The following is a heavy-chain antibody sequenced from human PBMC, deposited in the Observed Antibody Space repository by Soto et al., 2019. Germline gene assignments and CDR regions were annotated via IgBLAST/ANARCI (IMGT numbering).Heavy chain of an antibody. CDR2: IRSKAYGGTT. D-gene: IGHD3-10*01. CDR3: TRAGPLQGFGEPPASWFDP. Sequence: GGSLRLSCTASGFTFGDYAMSWFRQAPGKGLEWVGFIRSKAYGGTTEYAASVKGRFTISRDDSKSIAYLKMNSLKTEDTAVYYCTRAGPLQGFGEPPASWFDPWGQGTLVTVSS. J-gene: IGHJ5*02. CDR1: GFTFGDYA. V-gene: IGHV3-49*03.